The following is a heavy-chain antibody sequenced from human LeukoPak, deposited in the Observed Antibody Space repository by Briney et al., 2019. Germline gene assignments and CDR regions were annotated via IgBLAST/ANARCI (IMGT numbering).Heavy chain of an antibody. CDR2: INHRGSA. V-gene: IGHV4-34*01. CDR1: GGSFRGHY. Sequence: SETLSLTCAVYGGSFRGHYWGWIRQPPGKGLEWIGDINHRGSANYNPSLKSRVVLSVDTSKKQFSLRINSVTAADTAVYYCARGPDWGQGTLVIVSS. CDR3: ARGPD. J-gene: IGHJ4*02.